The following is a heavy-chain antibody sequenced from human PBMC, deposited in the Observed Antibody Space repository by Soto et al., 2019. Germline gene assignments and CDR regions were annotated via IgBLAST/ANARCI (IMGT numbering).Heavy chain of an antibody. D-gene: IGHD1-7*01. CDR3: AKDLRTGTTSRRNYGMDV. Sequence: GGSLRLSCAASGFTFSSYAMSWVRQAPGKGLEWVSAISGSGGSTYYADSVKGRFTISRDNSKNTLYLQMNSLRAEDTAVYYCAKDLRTGTTSRRNYGMDVWGQGTTVTVSS. CDR2: ISGSGGST. CDR1: GFTFSSYA. V-gene: IGHV3-23*01. J-gene: IGHJ6*02.